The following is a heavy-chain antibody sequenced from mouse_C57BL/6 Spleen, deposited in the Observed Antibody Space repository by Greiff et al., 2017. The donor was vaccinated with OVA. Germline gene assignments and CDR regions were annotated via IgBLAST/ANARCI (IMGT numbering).Heavy chain of an antibody. V-gene: IGHV1-62-2*01. CDR2: FYPGSGSI. Sequence: QVQLKQSGAELVKPGASVKLSCKASGYTFTEYTIHWVKQRSGQGLEWIGWFYPGSGSITYNEKFKDKATLTADKSSSTVYIELIRLPSEDSSVYFCASHYYGNFYAMDYWGQGTSVTVSS. J-gene: IGHJ4*01. CDR3: ASHYYGNFYAMDY. D-gene: IGHD2-1*01. CDR1: GYTFTEYT.